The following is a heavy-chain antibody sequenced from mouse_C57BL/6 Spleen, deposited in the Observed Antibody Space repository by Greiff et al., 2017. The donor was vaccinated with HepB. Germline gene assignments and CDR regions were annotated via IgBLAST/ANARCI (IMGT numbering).Heavy chain of an antibody. V-gene: IGHV14-4*01. CDR2: IDPENGDT. J-gene: IGHJ2*01. CDR1: GFNIKDDY. D-gene: IGHD2-3*01. CDR3: TTWRLLPSDY. Sequence: DVKLVESGAELVRPGASVKLSCTASGFNIKDDYMHWVKQRPEQGLEWIGWIDPENGDTEYASKFQGKATITADTSSNTAYLQLSSLTSEDTAVYYCTTWRLLPSDYWGQGTTLTVSS.